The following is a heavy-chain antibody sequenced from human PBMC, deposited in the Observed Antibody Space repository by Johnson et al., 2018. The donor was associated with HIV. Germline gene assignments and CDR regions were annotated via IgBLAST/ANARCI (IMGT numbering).Heavy chain of an antibody. D-gene: IGHD6-6*01. Sequence: VQLVESGGGVVQPGRSLRLSCAASGFTFDDYAMHWVRQAPGKGLEWVSGISWNSGSIGYADSVKGRFTISRDNSKNTLYLQMNSLRAEDTAVYYCAKDRGAARAFDAFDIWGQGTIVTVSS. CDR3: AKDRGAARAFDAFDI. J-gene: IGHJ3*02. V-gene: IGHV3-9*01. CDR1: GFTFDDYA. CDR2: ISWNSGSI.